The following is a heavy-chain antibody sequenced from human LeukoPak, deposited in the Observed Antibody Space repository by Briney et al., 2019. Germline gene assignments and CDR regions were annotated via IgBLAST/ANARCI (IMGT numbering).Heavy chain of an antibody. D-gene: IGHD4-17*01. CDR2: IYPGDSDT. Sequence: GESLKISCKGSGYSFTSYWIGWVRQMPGKGLEWMGIIYPGDSDTRYSPSFQGQVTISADKSISTAYLQWNSLKASDTATYFCARTRATVTTGPDYWGQGTLVTVSS. V-gene: IGHV5-51*01. J-gene: IGHJ4*02. CDR3: ARTRATVTTGPDY. CDR1: GYSFTSYW.